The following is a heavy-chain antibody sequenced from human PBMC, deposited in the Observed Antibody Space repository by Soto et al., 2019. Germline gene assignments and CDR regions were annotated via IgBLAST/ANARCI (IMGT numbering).Heavy chain of an antibody. Sequence: PGGSLRLSCAASEFTFSNYAMSWVRQAPGKGLEWVSAISYGGGTTYYADSVKGRFTISRDNSTNTLYLQMNRLKAEDTAVYNWAKNPGDYYDSIGYHFEYWGQGTLVTAPQ. D-gene: IGHD3-22*01. V-gene: IGHV3-23*01. J-gene: IGHJ4*02. CDR2: ISYGGGTT. CDR1: EFTFSNYA. CDR3: AKNPGDYYDSIGYHFEY.